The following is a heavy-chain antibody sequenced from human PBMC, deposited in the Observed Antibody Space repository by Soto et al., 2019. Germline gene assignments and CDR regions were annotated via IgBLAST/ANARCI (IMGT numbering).Heavy chain of an antibody. V-gene: IGHV4-38-2*02. J-gene: IGHJ5*02. CDR1: GCSISSGYY. CDR2: IYHSGST. Sequence: PXETLCLTCAVSGCSISSGYYWGWIRQPPGKGLEWVGSIYHSGSTYYNPSLKSRVTISVDTSKNQFSLKLSSVTAADTAVYYCARDLGFRFDPWGQGTLVTVSS. CDR3: ARDLGFRFDP. D-gene: IGHD3-10*01.